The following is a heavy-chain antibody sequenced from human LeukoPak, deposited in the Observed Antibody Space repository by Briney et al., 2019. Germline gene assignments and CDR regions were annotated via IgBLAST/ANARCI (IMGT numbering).Heavy chain of an antibody. V-gene: IGHV3-30*09. CDR1: GFTFSNYA. D-gene: IGHD5/OR15-5a*01. CDR2: ISTDGNYK. J-gene: IGHJ4*02. Sequence: PGGSLRLSCAASGFTFSNYAIYWVRQAPGKGLEWVSVISTDGNYKYYADSVEGRFAVSRDNSKNIVYLQMNSLSADDTAVYYCARRPVSTIKGYFDSWGQGTLVTVSS. CDR3: ARRPVSTIKGYFDS.